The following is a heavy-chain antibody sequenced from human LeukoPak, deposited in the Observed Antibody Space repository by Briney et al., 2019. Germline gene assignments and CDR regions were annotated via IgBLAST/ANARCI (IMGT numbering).Heavy chain of an antibody. CDR3: ARALSKDYGDHPALY. Sequence: ASVKVSCKASGYSFTGHYVHWVRQAPGQGLEWMGWINPNSGGTNYAQKFQGRVTMTRDTSISTAYMELSRLRSDDTAVYYCARALSKDYGDHPALYWGQGTLVTVSS. V-gene: IGHV1-2*02. J-gene: IGHJ4*02. D-gene: IGHD4-17*01. CDR2: INPNSGGT. CDR1: GYSFTGHY.